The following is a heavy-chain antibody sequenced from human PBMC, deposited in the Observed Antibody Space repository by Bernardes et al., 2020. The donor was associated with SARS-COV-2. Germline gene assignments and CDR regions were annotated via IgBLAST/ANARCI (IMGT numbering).Heavy chain of an antibody. D-gene: IGHD3-16*01. CDR3: AKDLGFSVYYYDMDV. V-gene: IGHV1-18*04. CDR1: GYTFRNYG. Sequence: ASVKVSCETSGYTFRNYGVSWVRQVPGQGLEWVGWISVYDGNAKYSQKFQGRVTMTTDTSTSTAYMELTSLRSDDTAVYYCAKDLGFSVYYYDMDVWGQGTMVTVSS. J-gene: IGHJ6*02. CDR2: ISVYDGNA.